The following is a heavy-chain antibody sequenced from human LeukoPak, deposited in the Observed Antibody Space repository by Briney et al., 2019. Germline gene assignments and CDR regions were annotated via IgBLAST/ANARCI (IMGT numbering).Heavy chain of an antibody. Sequence: PSETLSLTCTVSGGSISNYYWSWIRQPPGKGLEWIGYIYYSGSTNYSPSLKSRVTISVDTSKNQFSLKLSSVTAADTAVYYCTRQRPDYYGSGNLDAFDIWGQGTMVTVSS. V-gene: IGHV4-59*08. D-gene: IGHD3-10*01. CDR1: GGSISNYY. J-gene: IGHJ3*02. CDR2: IYYSGST. CDR3: TRQRPDYYGSGNLDAFDI.